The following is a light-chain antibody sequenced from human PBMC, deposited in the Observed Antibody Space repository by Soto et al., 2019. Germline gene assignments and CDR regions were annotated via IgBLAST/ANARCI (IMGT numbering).Light chain of an antibody. CDR1: SSDVGGYNY. V-gene: IGLV2-14*01. J-gene: IGLJ1*01. CDR3: SSYTRSSTSYV. Sequence: QSALTQPASVSGSPGQSSTISFTGTSSDVGGYNYVSWYQQHPGKAPKLMIYEVSNRPSRVSNRFSGSKSGNTASLTISGLQAEDEADYYCSSYTRSSTSYVFGTGTKVTVL. CDR2: EVS.